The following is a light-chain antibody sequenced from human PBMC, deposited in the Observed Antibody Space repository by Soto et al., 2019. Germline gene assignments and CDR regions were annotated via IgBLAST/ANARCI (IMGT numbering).Light chain of an antibody. CDR2: EVS. CDR1: RSDVGGYNY. J-gene: IGLJ3*02. CDR3: SSYTSSSTRV. Sequence: QSALTQPASVSGSPGQSITISCTGTRSDVGGYNYVSWYQQHPGRAPKLMIYEVSNRPSGVSNRVSGSKSGNTASLTISGLQAEDEADYSCSSYTSSSTRVFGGGTKLTVL. V-gene: IGLV2-14*01.